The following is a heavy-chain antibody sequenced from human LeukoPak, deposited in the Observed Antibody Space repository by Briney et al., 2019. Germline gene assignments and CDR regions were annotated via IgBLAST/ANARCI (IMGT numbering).Heavy chain of an antibody. D-gene: IGHD5-24*01. V-gene: IGHV1-69*05. CDR1: GGTFSSYA. Sequence: SVKVSCKASGGTFSSYAISWVRQAPGQGLEWMGGIIPIFGTAIYAQKFKGRVTLTRDMSTSTDYLELSSLRSEDTAVYYCARDNSVRDEAWWFNPWGQGTLVTVSS. J-gene: IGHJ5*02. CDR3: ARDNSVRDEAWWFNP. CDR2: IIPIFGTA.